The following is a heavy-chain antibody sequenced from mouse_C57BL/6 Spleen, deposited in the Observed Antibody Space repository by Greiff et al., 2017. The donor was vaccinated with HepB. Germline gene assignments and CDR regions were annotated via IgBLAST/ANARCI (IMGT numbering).Heavy chain of an antibody. CDR1: GYSITSGYY. V-gene: IGHV3-6*01. CDR3: ARVGDWYFDV. Sequence: EVHLVESGPGLVQPSQSLSLTCSVTGYSITSGYYWNWIRQFPGNKLEWMGYISYDGSTNYNPSLKNRISITRDTSKNQFYLKLNSVTTEDTATYYCARVGDWYFDVWGTGTTVTVSS. CDR2: ISYDGST. J-gene: IGHJ1*03.